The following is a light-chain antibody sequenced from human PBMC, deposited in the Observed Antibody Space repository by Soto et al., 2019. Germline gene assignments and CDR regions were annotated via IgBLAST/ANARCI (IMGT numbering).Light chain of an antibody. CDR1: QHASQT. CDR3: QHYNNWPPWT. Sequence: EIVMTQSPGTLSVSPGERVTLSFSASQHASQTLAWYQQKPGQAPRLLIYGASIRATGIPARFSGSGSGTEFTLTISSLQSEDFAVYYCQHYNNWPPWTFGQGTKVDIK. CDR2: GAS. J-gene: IGKJ1*01. V-gene: IGKV3-15*01.